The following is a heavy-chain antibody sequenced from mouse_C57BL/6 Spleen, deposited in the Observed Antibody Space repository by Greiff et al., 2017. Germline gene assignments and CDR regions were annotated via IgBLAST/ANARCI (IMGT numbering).Heavy chain of an antibody. J-gene: IGHJ1*03. CDR2: INPNNGGT. D-gene: IGHD2-12*01. Sequence: EVQLQQSGPELVKPGASVKMSCKASGYTFTDYNMHWVKQSHGKSLEWIGYINPNNGGTSYNQKFKGKATLTVNKSSSTADMELRSLTSEDSAVYYCARSSYYGYFDVWGTGTTVTVSS. CDR1: GYTFTDYN. CDR3: ARSSYYGYFDV. V-gene: IGHV1-22*01.